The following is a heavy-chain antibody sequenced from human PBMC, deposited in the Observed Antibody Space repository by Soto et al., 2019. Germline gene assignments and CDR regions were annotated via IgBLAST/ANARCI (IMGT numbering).Heavy chain of an antibody. J-gene: IGHJ6*02. V-gene: IGHV1-3*01. CDR1: GYTFTSYA. CDR2: INAGNGST. Sequence: ASVKVSCKASGYTFTSYAMHWVRQAPGQRLEWMGWINAGNGSTKYSQKFQGRVTITRDTSASTAYMELSSLRSEDTAVYYCAREAHSGYDYPLYYYYYGMDVWGQGTTVTVS. CDR3: AREAHSGYDYPLYYYYYGMDV. D-gene: IGHD5-12*01.